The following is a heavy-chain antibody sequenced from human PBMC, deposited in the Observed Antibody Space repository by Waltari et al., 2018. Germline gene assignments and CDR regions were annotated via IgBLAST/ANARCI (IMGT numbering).Heavy chain of an antibody. CDR1: GGSISSYY. CDR3: ARERIAAAGYYYYYMDV. D-gene: IGHD6-13*01. CDR2: IYYSGST. Sequence: QVQLQESGPGLVKPSETLSLTCTVSGGSISSYYWSWIRQHPGKGLEWIGYIYYSGSTNYTPSLNSRVTISVDPSKTQFSLKLSSVTAADTAVYYCARERIAAAGYYYYYMDVWGKGTTVTVSS. J-gene: IGHJ6*03. V-gene: IGHV4-59*01.